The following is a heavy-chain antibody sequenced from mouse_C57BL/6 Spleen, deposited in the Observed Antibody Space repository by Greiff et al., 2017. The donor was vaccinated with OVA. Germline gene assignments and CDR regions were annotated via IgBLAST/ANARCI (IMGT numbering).Heavy chain of an antibody. J-gene: IGHJ3*01. V-gene: IGHV1-69*01. CDR1: GYTFTSYW. CDR3: ARGDDYDRAFAY. CDR2: IDPSDSYT. Sequence: VQLQQSGAELVMPGASVKLSCKASGYTFTSYWMHWVKQRPGQGLEWIGEIDPSDSYTNYNQKFKGKSTLTVDKSSSTAYMQLSSLTSEDSAVYYCARGDDYDRAFAYWGQGTLVTVSA. D-gene: IGHD2-4*01.